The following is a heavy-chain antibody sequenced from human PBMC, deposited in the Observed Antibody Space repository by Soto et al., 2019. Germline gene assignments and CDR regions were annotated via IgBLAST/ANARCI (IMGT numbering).Heavy chain of an antibody. CDR1: GFTVSNNY. V-gene: IGHV3-66*01. J-gene: IGHJ4*02. CDR2: IFSGGST. Sequence: EVQLVESGGGLVQPGGSLRLSCAASGFTVSNNYMSWVRQAPGKGLELVSVIFSGGSTNYVDSVMGRFTISTDNSKNTRYLQVNSLGVEDTAVYYYAKSMSDYAIDYWGQRALVTVSS. CDR3: AKSMSDYAIDY. D-gene: IGHD4-17*01.